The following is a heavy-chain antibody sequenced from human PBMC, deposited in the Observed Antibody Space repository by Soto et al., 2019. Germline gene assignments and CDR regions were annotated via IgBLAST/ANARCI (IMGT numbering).Heavy chain of an antibody. V-gene: IGHV3-23*01. D-gene: IGHD3-22*01. Sequence: QPGGSLRLSCAASGFTFSSYAMTWARQAPGKGLEWVSAISGSGGSTYSADSVKGRFTISRDNSKIMLYLQVNSLRAEDPGVYYWAKAPGVYYVSSVPTGCDPQCQGTLGTVSS. J-gene: IGHJ5*02. CDR3: AKAPGVYYVSSVPTGCDP. CDR1: GFTFSSYA. CDR2: ISGSGGST.